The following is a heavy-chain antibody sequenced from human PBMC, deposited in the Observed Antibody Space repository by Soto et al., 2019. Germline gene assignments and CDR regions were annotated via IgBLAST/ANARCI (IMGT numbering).Heavy chain of an antibody. J-gene: IGHJ5*02. Sequence: EVQLVESGGGLVQPGGSLRLSCSASGFTFSSYAVHWVRQAPGKGLEYVSAISSNGGTTYYADSVKGRFTISRDNSKNTLYIQMSSLRAEDTAVYYCVKGVAANLNWFDPWGQGTLVTVSS. D-gene: IGHD2-15*01. CDR2: ISSNGGTT. CDR1: GFTFSSYA. CDR3: VKGVAANLNWFDP. V-gene: IGHV3-64D*06.